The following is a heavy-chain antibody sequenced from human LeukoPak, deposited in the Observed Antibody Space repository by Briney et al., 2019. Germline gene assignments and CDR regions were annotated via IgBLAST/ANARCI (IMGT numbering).Heavy chain of an antibody. V-gene: IGHV4-59*01. CDR1: GGSISSYY. CDR3: ARFVGYNWNYAFDY. Sequence: SETLSLTCTVSGGSISSYYWSWIRQPPGKGLEWIGYIYYSGSTNYNPSLKSRVTISVDTSKNQFSLKLSSVTAADTAVYYCARFVGYNWNYAFDYWGQGTLVTVSS. J-gene: IGHJ4*02. CDR2: IYYSGST. D-gene: IGHD1-7*01.